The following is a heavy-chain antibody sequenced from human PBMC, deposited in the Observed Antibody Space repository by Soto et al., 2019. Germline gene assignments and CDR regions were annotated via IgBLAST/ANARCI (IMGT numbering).Heavy chain of an antibody. CDR2: IYYSGST. J-gene: IGHJ6*02. CDR1: GGSISSYY. Sequence: SETLSLTCTVSGGSISSYYWSWIRQPPGKGLEWIGYIYYSGSTNYNPSLKSRVTISVDTSKNQFSLKLSSVTAADTAVYYCARVLNSCWCCRPYYYGMDVWGQGTTVTVS. CDR3: ARVLNSCWCCRPYYYGMDV. D-gene: IGHD6-19*01. V-gene: IGHV4-59*01.